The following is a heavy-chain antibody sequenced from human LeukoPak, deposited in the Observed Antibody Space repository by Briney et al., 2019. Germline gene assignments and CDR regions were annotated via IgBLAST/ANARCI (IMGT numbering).Heavy chain of an antibody. J-gene: IGHJ4*02. CDR1: GGSISSYY. CDR3: ARQGRYDTSGYYD. D-gene: IGHD3-22*01. V-gene: IGHV4-39*01. Sequence: PSETLSLTCTVSGGSISSYYWGWIRQPPGKGLEWIGSIYYSGSSYYNPSLKSRVTISVDTSKNQFSLKLISVIAADTAVYYCARQGRYDTSGYYDWGQGTLVTVSS. CDR2: IYYSGSS.